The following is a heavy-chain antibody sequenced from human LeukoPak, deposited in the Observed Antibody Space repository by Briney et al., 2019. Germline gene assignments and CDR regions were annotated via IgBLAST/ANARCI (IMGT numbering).Heavy chain of an antibody. CDR1: GFTFSSYS. CDR2: ISSSSSYI. CDR3: ARDRSSELLADY. D-gene: IGHD1-26*01. Sequence: GGSLRLSCAASGFTFSSYSMNWVRQAPGKGLEWVSSISSSSSYIYYADSVKGRFTISRDNAKNSLYLQMNSLRAEDTAVYYCARDRSSELLADYWGQGTLVTVSS. J-gene: IGHJ4*02. V-gene: IGHV3-21*01.